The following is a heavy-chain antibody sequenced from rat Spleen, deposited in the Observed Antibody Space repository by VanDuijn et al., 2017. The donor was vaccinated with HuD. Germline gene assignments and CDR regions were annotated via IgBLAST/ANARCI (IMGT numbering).Heavy chain of an antibody. CDR2: VSNDGVNT. Sequence: EVQLVETGGGLVQPGKSLKLSCVASGFTFSRYWMYWVRQAPGKGLEWVSSVSNDGVNTYYPDSVKGRFTISRDNAENIAYLQMNSLKSEDTATYYGAVAGYGYWGQGVMVTVSS. CDR3: AVAGYGY. J-gene: IGHJ2*01. CDR1: GFTFSRYW. V-gene: IGHV5-58*01. D-gene: IGHD1-7*01.